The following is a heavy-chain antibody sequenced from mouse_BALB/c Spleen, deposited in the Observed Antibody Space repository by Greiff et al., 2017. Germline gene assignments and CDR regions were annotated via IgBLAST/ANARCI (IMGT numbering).Heavy chain of an antibody. J-gene: IGHJ2*01. V-gene: IGHV5-6-5*01. CDR1: GFTFSSYA. CDR3: AREGYYGSSSFDY. CDR2: ISSGGST. Sequence: EVKLVESGGGLVKPGGSLKLSCAASGFTFSSYAMSWVRQTPEKRLEWVASISSGGSTYYPDSVKGRFTISRDNARNILYLQMSSLRSEDTAMYYCAREGYYGSSSFDYWGQGTTLTVSS. D-gene: IGHD1-1*01.